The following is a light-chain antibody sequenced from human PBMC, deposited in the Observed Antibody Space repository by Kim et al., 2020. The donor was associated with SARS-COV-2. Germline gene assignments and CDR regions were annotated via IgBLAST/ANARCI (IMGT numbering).Light chain of an antibody. CDR2: AAS. CDR1: QSISSY. Sequence: SSLSASVGDRVTISCRASQSISSYLDWYQQKPGKAPKLLIYAASSLRSGVPSRFSGGGSGTDFTLTISSLQPEDFATYYCQQRGTFGQGTKVDIK. CDR3: QQRGT. J-gene: IGKJ1*01. V-gene: IGKV1-39*01.